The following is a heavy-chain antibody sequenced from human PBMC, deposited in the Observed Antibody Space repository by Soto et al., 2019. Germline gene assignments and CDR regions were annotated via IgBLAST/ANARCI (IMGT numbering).Heavy chain of an antibody. J-gene: IGHJ6*02. CDR3: ANAPSITIFGVVPYYYYGMDV. CDR2: IVVGSGNT. Sequence: PVELCFQDSGFTINNRALQWVRQAKKQTLEGVGWIVVGSGNTNYAQKFQERVTITRDMSTSTAYMELNSLRAEDTAVYYCANAPSITIFGVVPYYYYGMDVWGQGTTVTVSS. D-gene: IGHD3-3*01. V-gene: IGHV1-58*01. CDR1: GFTINNRA.